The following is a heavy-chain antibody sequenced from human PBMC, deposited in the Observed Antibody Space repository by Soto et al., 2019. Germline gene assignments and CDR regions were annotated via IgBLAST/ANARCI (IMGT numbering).Heavy chain of an antibody. CDR2: IYYSGST. J-gene: IGHJ4*02. CDR1: GGSISSYY. Sequence: SETLSLTCTVSGGSISSYYWSWIRQPPGQGLEWIGYIYYSGSTNYNPSLKSRVTISVDTSKNQFSLKLSSVTAADTAVYYCARHLPPSHYDFWSGYSHWGQGTLVTVS. CDR3: ARHLPPSHYDFWSGYSH. V-gene: IGHV4-59*08. D-gene: IGHD3-3*01.